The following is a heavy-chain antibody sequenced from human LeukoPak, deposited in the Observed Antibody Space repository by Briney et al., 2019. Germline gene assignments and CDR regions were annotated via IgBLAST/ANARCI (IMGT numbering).Heavy chain of an antibody. D-gene: IGHD6-13*01. CDR1: GFTFSSYG. CDR2: IWYDGSNK. J-gene: IGHJ4*02. CDR3: ARDVREQLIFGY. V-gene: IGHV3-33*01. Sequence: GGSLRLSCAASGFTFSSYGMHWVRQAPGKGLEWVAVIWYDGSNKYYADSVKGRFTISRDNSKNTLYLQMNSLRAEDTAVYYCARDVREQLIFGYWGQGTLVTVSS.